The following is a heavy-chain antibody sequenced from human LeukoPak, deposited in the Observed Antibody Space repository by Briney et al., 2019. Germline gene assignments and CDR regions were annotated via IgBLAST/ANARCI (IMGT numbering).Heavy chain of an antibody. D-gene: IGHD3-3*01. CDR2: IYTSGST. Sequence: SETLSLTCTVSGGSISSYYWSWIRQPAGKDLEWIGRIYTSGSTNYNPSLKSRVTMSVDTSKNQFSLKLSSVTAADTAVYYCARDSYDFWSGYYTFDYWGQGTLATVSS. V-gene: IGHV4-4*07. CDR3: ARDSYDFWSGYYTFDY. J-gene: IGHJ4*02. CDR1: GGSISSYY.